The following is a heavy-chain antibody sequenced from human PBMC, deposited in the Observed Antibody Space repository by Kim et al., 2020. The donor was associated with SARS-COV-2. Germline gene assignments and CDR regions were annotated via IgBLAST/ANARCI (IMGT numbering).Heavy chain of an antibody. CDR2: LYYGGST. Sequence: SETLSLTCTVSGGSIGNFFWSWIRQAPGKRPEWIGYLYYGGSTSYNRSLKSRVSISLDSSKNQISLKLRSVTAADTAVYYCARDPSGWGPIDYWGQGTM. V-gene: IGHV4-59*01. J-gene: IGHJ4*02. CDR1: GGSIGNFF. CDR3: ARDPSGWGPIDY. D-gene: IGHD6-19*01.